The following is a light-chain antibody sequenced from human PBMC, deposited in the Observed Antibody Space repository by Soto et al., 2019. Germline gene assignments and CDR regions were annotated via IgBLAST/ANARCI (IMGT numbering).Light chain of an antibody. J-gene: IGKJ4*01. Sequence: EIVLAQSPGTLSLSPGERATPSCRASQSVSSSYLAWYQQKPGQAPRLLIYGASSRATGIPDRFSGSGSGTDFTLTISRLEPEDFAVYYCQQYGSSPGTFGGGTKVDIK. CDR2: GAS. V-gene: IGKV3-20*01. CDR3: QQYGSSPGT. CDR1: QSVSSSY.